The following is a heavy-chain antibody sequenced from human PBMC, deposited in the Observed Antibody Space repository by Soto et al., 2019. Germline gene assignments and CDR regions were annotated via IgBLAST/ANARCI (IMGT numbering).Heavy chain of an antibody. D-gene: IGHD3-3*01. J-gene: IGHJ6*02. CDR1: GGSISSGGYY. CDR3: ASDSTAGYDFWSGYPPTGYYGMDV. CDR2: IYYSGST. Sequence: SETLSLTCTVSGGSISSGGYYWSWIRQHPGKGLEWIGYIYYSGSTYYNPSLKSRVTISVDTSKNQFSLKLSSVTAADTAVYYCASDSTAGYDFWSGYPPTGYYGMDVWGQGTTVTVSS. V-gene: IGHV4-31*03.